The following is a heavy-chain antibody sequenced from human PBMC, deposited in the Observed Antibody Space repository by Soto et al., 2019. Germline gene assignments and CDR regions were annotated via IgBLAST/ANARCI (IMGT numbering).Heavy chain of an antibody. V-gene: IGHV3-23*01. J-gene: IGHJ5*02. Sequence: EVQLLESGGGLVQPGGPRGLSCEGTGFTFSSYGLSWVRQAPGKGLEWVPTIRGSAGNANYADSVKGRFTISRDDSTNTVHLQMNSLRPDDTAVYYCAKHLWFGESVFDPWGQGTLVVVSS. CDR1: GFTFSSYG. D-gene: IGHD3-10*01. CDR3: AKHLWFGESVFDP. CDR2: IRGSAGNA.